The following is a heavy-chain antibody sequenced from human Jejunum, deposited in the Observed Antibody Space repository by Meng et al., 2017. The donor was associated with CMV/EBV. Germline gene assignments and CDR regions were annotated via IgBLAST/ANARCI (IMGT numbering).Heavy chain of an antibody. D-gene: IGHD4-23*01. Sequence: SCVASGHPFSNYAMHWVRQAPGQRLGWMGLVNAGNANTRYSQMFQGRVTISRDTSASTVYMELSSLTSEDTAVYYCASERWGSGYLDLWGRGSLVTVSS. CDR1: GHPFSNYA. CDR3: ASERWGSGYLDL. V-gene: IGHV1-3*01. CDR2: VNAGNANT. J-gene: IGHJ2*01.